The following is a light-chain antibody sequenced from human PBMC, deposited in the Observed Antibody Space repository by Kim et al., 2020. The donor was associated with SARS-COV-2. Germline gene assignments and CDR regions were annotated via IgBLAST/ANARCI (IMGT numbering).Light chain of an antibody. CDR2: QDD. CDR3: QAWDSSIV. CDR1: NLGDKY. V-gene: IGLV3-1*01. J-gene: IGLJ2*01. Sequence: SVSPGQTARISGVGDNLGDKYVSWYQQRPGQSPVLVIDQDDKRPAGIPERFSGSNSGNTATLTISGTQAVDEAVYYCQAWDSSIVFGGGTQLTVL.